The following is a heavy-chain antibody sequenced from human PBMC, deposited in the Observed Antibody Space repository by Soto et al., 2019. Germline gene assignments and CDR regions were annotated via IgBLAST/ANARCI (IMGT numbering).Heavy chain of an antibody. CDR3: ARADPGFRDWNYDFSSAS. Sequence: QVQLVQSGAEVKKPGSSVKVSCKASGGTFSSYAISWVRQAPGQGLEWMGGIIPNSGTANYAPKFQGRGTITADKSTSTVYMELRSLRSENTAVYYCARADPGFRDWNYDFSSASWGQGTLVTVSS. D-gene: IGHD1-7*01. CDR1: GGTFSSYA. CDR2: IIPNSGTA. V-gene: IGHV1-69*06. J-gene: IGHJ4*02.